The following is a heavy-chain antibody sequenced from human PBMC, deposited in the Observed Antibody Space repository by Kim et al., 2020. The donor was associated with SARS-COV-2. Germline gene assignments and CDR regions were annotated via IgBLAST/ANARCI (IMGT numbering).Heavy chain of an antibody. CDR3: ARDPAGSTHWWYWHFVL. D-gene: IGHD2-8*02. V-gene: IGHV3-23*01. Sequence: GGSLRLSCAASGFTFSNFAVSWVRQAPGKRLEWVSAIGGSAVNTYYADSVKGRFTVSRDNSKNTLYLQMNSLTTDDTAIYYCARDPAGSTHWWYWHFVLWGRGTLVTVS. J-gene: IGHJ2*01. CDR2: IGGSAVNT. CDR1: GFTFSNFA.